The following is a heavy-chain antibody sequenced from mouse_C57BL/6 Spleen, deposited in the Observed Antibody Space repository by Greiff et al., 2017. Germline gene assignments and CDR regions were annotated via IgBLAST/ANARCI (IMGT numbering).Heavy chain of an antibody. CDR3: AREDGSYLAY. CDR1: GYTFTDYY. CDR2: INPNNGGT. V-gene: IGHV1-26*01. J-gene: IGHJ3*01. Sequence: EVKLVESGPELVKPGASVKISCKASGYTFTDYYMNWVKQSHGKSLEWIGDINPNNGGTSYNQKFKGKATLTVDKSSSTAYMELRILTSEDSAVYYCAREDGSYLAYWGQGTLVTVSA. D-gene: IGHD2-3*01.